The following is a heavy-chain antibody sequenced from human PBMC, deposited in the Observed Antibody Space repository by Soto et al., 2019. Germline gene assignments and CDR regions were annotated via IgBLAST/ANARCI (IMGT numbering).Heavy chain of an antibody. CDR2: IYHVGST. D-gene: IGHD3-22*01. V-gene: IGHV4-38-2*01. Sequence: PXATLSLTCAVCGYSISSGYYWCWLRQPPGKGLEWIGSIYHVGSTYYNPSLNSRVTLSIDMTNNHVSLILNSVTAADTAVYYCARVGPWVPYYYQSSPYTFENWFDPSGHGTLVTVSS. CDR3: ARVGPWVPYYYQSSPYTFENWFDP. CDR1: GYSISSGYY. J-gene: IGHJ5*02.